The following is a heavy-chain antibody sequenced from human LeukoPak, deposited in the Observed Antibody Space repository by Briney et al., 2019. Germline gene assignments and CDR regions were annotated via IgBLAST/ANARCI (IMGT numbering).Heavy chain of an antibody. CDR1: GYSFTGYY. D-gene: IGHD3-9*01. Sequence: ASVKVSCKASGYSFTGYYMHWVRRAPGQGLEWMGWINPNSGDTRYAQKFQSGVTMTRDTSISTAYMEVSRLRSDDTAVYYCARGGALYYDIWDWGQGTLVTVSS. V-gene: IGHV1-2*02. CDR3: ARGGALYYDIWD. CDR2: INPNSGDT. J-gene: IGHJ4*02.